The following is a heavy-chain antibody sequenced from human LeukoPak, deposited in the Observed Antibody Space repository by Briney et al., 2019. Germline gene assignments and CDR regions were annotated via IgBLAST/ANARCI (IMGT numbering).Heavy chain of an antibody. V-gene: IGHV3-43*02. CDR2: ISGDGGST. CDR1: GFAFDDYA. CDR3: AKDIGCPLFSWYCNYYYGMDV. D-gene: IGHD6-13*01. J-gene: IGHJ6*02. Sequence: GGSLRLSCAASGFAFDDYAMHWVRQAPGKGLEWVSLISGDGGSTYYADSVKGRFTISRDNSKNSLYLQMNSLRTEDTALYYCAKDIGCPLFSWYCNYYYGMDVWGQGTTVTVSS.